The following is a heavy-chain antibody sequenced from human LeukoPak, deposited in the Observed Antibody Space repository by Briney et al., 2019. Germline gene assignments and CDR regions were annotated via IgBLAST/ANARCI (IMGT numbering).Heavy chain of an antibody. D-gene: IGHD1-14*01. CDR2: ISSSSSYI. CDR3: ARVSRGGWADAFDI. CDR1: GFTFSSYS. Sequence: PGGSLRLSCAASGFTFSSYSMNWVRQAPGKGLEWVSSISSSSSYIYYADSVKGRFTISRDNAKNSLYLQMNSLRAEDTAVYYCARVSRGGWADAFDIWGQGTMVTVSS. J-gene: IGHJ3*02. V-gene: IGHV3-21*01.